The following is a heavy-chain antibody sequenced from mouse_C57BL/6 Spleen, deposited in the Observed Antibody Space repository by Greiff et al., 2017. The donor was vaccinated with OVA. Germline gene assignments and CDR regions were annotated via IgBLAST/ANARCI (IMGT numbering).Heavy chain of an antibody. CDR1: GYAFTNYL. D-gene: IGHD2-14*01. CDR2: INPGSGGT. Sequence: QVQLKESGAELVRPGTSVKVSCKASGYAFTNYLIEWVKQRPGQGLEWIGVINPGSGGTNYNEKFKGKATLTADKSSSTAYMQLSSLTSEDSAVYFCARGGYDVLYAMDYWGQGTSVTVSS. CDR3: ARGGYDVLYAMDY. J-gene: IGHJ4*01. V-gene: IGHV1-54*01.